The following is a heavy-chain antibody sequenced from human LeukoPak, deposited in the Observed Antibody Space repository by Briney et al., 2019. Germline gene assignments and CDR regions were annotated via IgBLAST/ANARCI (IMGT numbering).Heavy chain of an antibody. V-gene: IGHV1-2*02. CDR1: GYTFTGYY. CDR2: INPNSGGT. J-gene: IGHJ6*03. Sequence: ASVKVSCKASGYTFTGYYMHWVRQAPGQGLEWMGWINPNSGGTNYAQKFQGRVTMTRDTSISTAYMELSRLRSDDTAVYYCARDPGYSGYGGQEHYYYYYMDVWGKGTTVTVSS. CDR3: ARDPGYSGYGGQEHYYYYYMDV. D-gene: IGHD5-12*01.